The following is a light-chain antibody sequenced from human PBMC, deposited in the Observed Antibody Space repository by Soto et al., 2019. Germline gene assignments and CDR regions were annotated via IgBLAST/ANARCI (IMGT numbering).Light chain of an antibody. CDR1: QVISGDH. CDR2: GAS. Sequence: EIVLTQSPGTLSLSPGERATLSCRASQVISGDHLAWYQQKPGQAPRLLLYGASNRAAGVPDRLSGSGSGTDFTLTISILEPEDFAVYSCQQYGSSPYTFGQGTKLEI. V-gene: IGKV3-20*01. CDR3: QQYGSSPYT. J-gene: IGKJ2*01.